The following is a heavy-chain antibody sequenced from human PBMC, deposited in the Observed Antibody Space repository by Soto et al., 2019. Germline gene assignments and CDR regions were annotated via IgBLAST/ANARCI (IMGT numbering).Heavy chain of an antibody. V-gene: IGHV3-48*01. CDR3: ARDLAGGNTDY. CDR1: GFTLSRYN. Sequence: GGSLRLSCVASGFTLSRYNMNWVRQAPGKGLEWVSYISHSSSNIYYADSVKGRFTISRDNAENSLYLQMNSLRAEDTAVYSYARDLAGGNTDYWGQGTRVTVSS. J-gene: IGHJ4*02. D-gene: IGHD3-10*01. CDR2: ISHSSSNI.